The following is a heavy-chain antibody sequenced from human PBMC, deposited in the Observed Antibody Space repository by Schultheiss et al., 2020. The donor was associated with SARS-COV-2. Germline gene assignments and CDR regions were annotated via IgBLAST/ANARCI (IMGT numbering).Heavy chain of an antibody. CDR2: VLNNGSA. CDR1: GGSVSRGSYY. CDR3: ARGPPNYFDSTRYFQH. J-gene: IGHJ1*01. Sequence: SQTLSLTCTVSGGSVSRGSYYWSWIRQPPGKGLEWIGYVLNNGSADYNPSLESRVTISVDAPKNQFSLKLSSVTAADTAVYYCARGPPNYFDSTRYFQHWGRGTLVTVSS. D-gene: IGHD3-22*01. V-gene: IGHV4-61*01.